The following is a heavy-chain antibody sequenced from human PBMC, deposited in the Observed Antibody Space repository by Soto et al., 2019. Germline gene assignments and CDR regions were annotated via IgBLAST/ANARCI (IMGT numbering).Heavy chain of an antibody. D-gene: IGHD4-17*01. Sequence: PGGSLRLSCAASGFTFSSYDMHWVRQAIGKGLEWVSAIGTAGGTYYPGSVKGRFTISRENAKNSLYLQMNSLRAGDTAVYYCARALPRYGLLYYYYGMDVWAKGPRSPSP. V-gene: IGHV3-13*01. J-gene: IGHJ6*02. CDR3: ARALPRYGLLYYYYGMDV. CDR1: GFTFSSYD. CDR2: IGTAGGT.